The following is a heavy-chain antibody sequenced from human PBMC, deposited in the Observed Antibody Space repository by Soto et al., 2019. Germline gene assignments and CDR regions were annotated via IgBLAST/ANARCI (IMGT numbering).Heavy chain of an antibody. CDR1: GYTFTGYY. J-gene: IGHJ6*02. V-gene: IGHV1-2*06. CDR2: INPNSGDT. D-gene: IGHD2-8*01. Sequence: GASVKVSCKASGYTFTGYYMHWVRQAPGQGLEWMGRINPNSGDTNSAQKFQGRVTMTRDTSIRTAYMELSRLTSDDTAVYYCARDHLYCSNGVCSNLYYYGMDVWGQGTTVTVSS. CDR3: ARDHLYCSNGVCSNLYYYGMDV.